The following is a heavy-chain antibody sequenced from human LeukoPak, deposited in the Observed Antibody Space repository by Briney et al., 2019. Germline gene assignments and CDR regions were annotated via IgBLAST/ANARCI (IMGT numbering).Heavy chain of an antibody. J-gene: IGHJ4*02. V-gene: IGHV3-48*03. CDR1: GFAFSAYE. CDR2: ISGSGTTI. D-gene: IGHD3-22*01. CDR3: TTLGYHLDS. Sequence: PGGSLRLSCAASGFAFSAYEMNWVRQAPGKGLEWVAYISGSGTTIYYADSVKGRFTISRDNAKNSPYLQMNSLRAEDTALYYCTTLGYHLDSWGQGTLVTVSS.